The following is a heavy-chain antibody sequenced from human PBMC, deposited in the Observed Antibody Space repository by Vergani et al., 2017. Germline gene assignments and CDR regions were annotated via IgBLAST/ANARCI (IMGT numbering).Heavy chain of an antibody. V-gene: IGHV3-30*02. Sequence: QVQLVESAGGVVQPGGSLRLSCAASGFTFSNFGMHWIRQAPGKGLEWLSYIGKDGINTRYRDAVKGRFTVARDNSKDILYLQMNSLRSKDTALYYCAKYLRDSTDGLPYSWGPGTLVIVSS. J-gene: IGHJ4*02. CDR3: AKYLRDSTDGLPYS. D-gene: IGHD2-21*02. CDR2: IGKDGINT. CDR1: GFTFSNFG.